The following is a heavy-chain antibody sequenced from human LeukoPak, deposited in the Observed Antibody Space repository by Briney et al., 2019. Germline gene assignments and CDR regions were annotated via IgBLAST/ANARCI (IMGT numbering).Heavy chain of an antibody. V-gene: IGHV3-30*18. Sequence: PSGGPLRLSCAASGFTFSSYSMNWVRQTPGKGLEWVAVIFFDGSDKFYADSVKGRFTISRDNSKNTLYLQMNSLRAEDTAVYYCAKEIAVGAITYWGQGTLVTASS. J-gene: IGHJ4*02. CDR1: GFTFSSYS. D-gene: IGHD1-26*01. CDR3: AKEIAVGAITY. CDR2: IFFDGSDK.